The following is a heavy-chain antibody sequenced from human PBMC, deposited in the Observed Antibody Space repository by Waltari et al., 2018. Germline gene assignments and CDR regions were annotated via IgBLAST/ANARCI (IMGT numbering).Heavy chain of an antibody. Sequence: QVQLQESGPGLVKPSETLSLTCTVSGGSISSYYWTWIRQPPGQGRGWIGYIYYSGSTNYHPSLKSRVTISVDTSKNQFSLKLSSVTAADTAVYYCARAQYFDWFTRLMDYYYYYMDVWGKGTTVTVSS. V-gene: IGHV4-59*01. CDR3: ARAQYFDWFTRLMDYYYYYMDV. D-gene: IGHD3-9*01. J-gene: IGHJ6*03. CDR1: GGSISSYY. CDR2: IYYSGST.